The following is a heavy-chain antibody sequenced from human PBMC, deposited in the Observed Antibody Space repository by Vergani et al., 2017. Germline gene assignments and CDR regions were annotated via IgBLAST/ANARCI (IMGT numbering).Heavy chain of an antibody. D-gene: IGHD3-10*01. CDR2: INNEGHT. CDR3: AVRPRVNLVGGEIVTKRTFDY. CDR1: GESFSSFY. Sequence: QVQLQQWGAGVVKPSGTLSLTCAVFGESFSSFYWSWIRQPPGKGLEWIGEINNEGHTNYNPSLESRVTVSRDTAKNQFSLNLMSVTAADTAMYYCAVRPRVNLVGGEIVTKRTFDYLSQGSLVNVSS. J-gene: IGHJ4*02. V-gene: IGHV4-34*02.